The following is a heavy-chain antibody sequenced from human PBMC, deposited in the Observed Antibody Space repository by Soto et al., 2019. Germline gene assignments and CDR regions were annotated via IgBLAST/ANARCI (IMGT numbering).Heavy chain of an antibody. CDR2: ISGSGGST. D-gene: IGHD3-3*01. CDR3: ARGVTIFGVVYFDY. CDR1: GFTFSSYA. V-gene: IGHV3-23*01. Sequence: GGSLRLSCAASGFTFSSYAMSWVRQAPGKGLEWVSAISGSGGSTYYADSVKGRFTISRDNSKNTLYLQMNSLGAEDMAVYYCARGVTIFGVVYFDYWGQGTLVTVSS. J-gene: IGHJ4*02.